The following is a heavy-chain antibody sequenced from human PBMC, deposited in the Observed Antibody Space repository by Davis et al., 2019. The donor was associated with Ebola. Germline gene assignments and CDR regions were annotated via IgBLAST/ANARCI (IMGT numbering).Heavy chain of an antibody. J-gene: IGHJ4*02. D-gene: IGHD3-22*01. V-gene: IGHV1-18*01. CDR3: AMYYYDSSGLYFDY. Sequence: AASVKVSCKASGYTFTSYGISWVRQAPGQGLEWMGWISAYNGNTNYAQKLQGRVTMTTDTSTSTAYMELRSLRSDDTAVYYCAMYYYDSSGLYFDYWGQGTLVTVSS. CDR1: GYTFTSYG. CDR2: ISAYNGNT.